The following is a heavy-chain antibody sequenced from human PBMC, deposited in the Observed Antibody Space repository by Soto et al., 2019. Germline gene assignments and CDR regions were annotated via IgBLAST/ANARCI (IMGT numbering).Heavy chain of an antibody. CDR3: ANGKDGVRYYYAMNV. V-gene: IGHV3-30*18. J-gene: IGHJ6*02. CDR2: ISFDGSER. D-gene: IGHD1-26*01. Sequence: QVQLVESGGGVVQPGTSLRLSCVVSGLTFRDSGMHWVRQAPGKGLEWVAVISFDGSERHYRDSVKGRFSISRDNSRNTRYLQMSRLRGDDSAAYYSANGKDGVRYYYAMNVGGQASTVTVS. CDR1: GLTFRDSG.